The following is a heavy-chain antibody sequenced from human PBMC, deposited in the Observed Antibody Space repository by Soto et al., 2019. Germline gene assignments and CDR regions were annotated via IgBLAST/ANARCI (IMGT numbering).Heavy chain of an antibody. CDR3: ARDPTYCSSTSGYVWKVGWFDS. CDR2: ISAYNGNT. V-gene: IGHV1-18*01. Sequence: ASVKVSCKASGYTFTSYGISWVRQAPGQGLEWMGWISAYNGNTNYAQKLQGRVTMTTDTSTSTAYMELRSLRSDDTAVYYCARDPTYCSSTSGYVWKVGWFDSWGKGTLVTVAS. CDR1: GYTFTSYG. J-gene: IGHJ5*01. D-gene: IGHD2-2*01.